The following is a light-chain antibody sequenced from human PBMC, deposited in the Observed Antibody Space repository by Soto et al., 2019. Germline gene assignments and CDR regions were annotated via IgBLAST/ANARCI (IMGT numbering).Light chain of an antibody. CDR3: SSYAGSNNFDV. CDR2: EVS. Sequence: QSVLTQPPSASGSPGQSVTISCTGTSSDVGGYNYVPWYQQHPGKAPKLMIYEVSKRPSGVPDRFSGSKSGNTASLTVSGLQAEDEADYYCSSYAGSNNFDVFGTGTKVTVL. J-gene: IGLJ1*01. CDR1: SSDVGGYNY. V-gene: IGLV2-8*01.